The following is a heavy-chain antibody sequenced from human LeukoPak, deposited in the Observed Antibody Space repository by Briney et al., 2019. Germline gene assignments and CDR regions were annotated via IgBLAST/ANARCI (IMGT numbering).Heavy chain of an antibody. CDR1: GYTFTSYG. CDR3: ARDKGSGAFYI. CDR2: INPNSGGT. J-gene: IGHJ3*02. Sequence: ASVNVSCKASGYTFTSYGISWVRQAPGKGLEWMGWINPNSGGTNNAQKFQGRVTLNRDTYISTASMELSRLRSDDTPVYYCARDKGSGAFYIWGQGTMVTVSS. V-gene: IGHV1-2*02.